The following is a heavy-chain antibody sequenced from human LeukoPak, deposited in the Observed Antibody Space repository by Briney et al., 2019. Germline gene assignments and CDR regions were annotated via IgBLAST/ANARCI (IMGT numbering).Heavy chain of an antibody. D-gene: IGHD2-2*01. Sequence: SETLSLTCTVSGGSISSYYWSWIRQPPGKGLEWIGYIYYSGSTNYNPSLKSRVTISVDTSKNQFSLKLSSVTAADTAVYYYARGDIVVVPAAIAYGMDVWAKGPRSPSPQ. CDR2: IYYSGST. V-gene: IGHV4-59*01. CDR3: ARGDIVVVPAAIAYGMDV. CDR1: GGSISSYY. J-gene: IGHJ6*04.